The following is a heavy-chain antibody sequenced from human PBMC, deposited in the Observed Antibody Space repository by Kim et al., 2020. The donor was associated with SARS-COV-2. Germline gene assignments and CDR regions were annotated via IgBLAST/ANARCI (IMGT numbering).Heavy chain of an antibody. CDR1: GFTFSSYS. CDR3: ARDLGLHERRYYYYMDV. Sequence: GGSLRLSCAASGFTFSSYSMNWVRQAPGKGLEWVSSISSSSSYIYYADSVKGRFTISRDNAKNSLYLQMNSLRAEDTAVYYCARDLGLHERRYYYYMDVWGKGTTVTVSS. D-gene: IGHD5-12*01. J-gene: IGHJ6*03. CDR2: ISSSSSYI. V-gene: IGHV3-21*01.